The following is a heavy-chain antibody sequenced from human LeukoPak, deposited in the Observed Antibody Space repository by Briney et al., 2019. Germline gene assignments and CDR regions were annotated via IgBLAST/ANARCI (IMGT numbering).Heavy chain of an antibody. CDR1: GYTFTGYY. CDR3: ARAPIVRGSYQYYYYMDV. D-gene: IGHD3-10*01. Sequence: GGSVKVSCKASGYTFTGYYMHGVRQAPGQGLEWMGWINPNSGGTNYAQKFQGRVTMTRDTSINTAYMELSRLRSDDTAVYYCARAPIVRGSYQYYYYMDVWGKGTTVTISS. V-gene: IGHV1-2*02. J-gene: IGHJ6*03. CDR2: INPNSGGT.